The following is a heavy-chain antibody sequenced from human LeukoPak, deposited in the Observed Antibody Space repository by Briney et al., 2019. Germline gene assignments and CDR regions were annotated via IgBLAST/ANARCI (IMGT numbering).Heavy chain of an antibody. J-gene: IGHJ4*02. D-gene: IGHD3-22*01. CDR1: GYSISSGYY. V-gene: IGHV4-38-2*02. CDR2: IYHSGST. Sequence: SETLSLTCTVSGYSISSGYYWGWIRQPLGKGLEWIGSIYHSGSTYYNPSLKSRVTISVDTSKNQFSLKLSSVTAADTAVYYCARDRTHGPKMIVVVTPSFDWGQGTLVTVS. CDR3: ARDRTHGPKMIVVVTPSFD.